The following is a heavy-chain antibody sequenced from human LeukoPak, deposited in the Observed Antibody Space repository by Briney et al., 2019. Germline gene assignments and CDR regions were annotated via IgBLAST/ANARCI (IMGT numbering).Heavy chain of an antibody. V-gene: IGHV3-23*01. D-gene: IGHD1-26*01. CDR2: ISGSGGNM. Sequence: GGSLRLSCTATGFTFSNFGMAWVRQAPGQGLEWVSTISGSGGNMYQADSVKGRFTISRDNSRSTLYLQMNSLRAEDTAVYYCASSGSYRFDYWGQGTLVTVSS. J-gene: IGHJ4*02. CDR3: ASSGSYRFDY. CDR1: GFTFSNFG.